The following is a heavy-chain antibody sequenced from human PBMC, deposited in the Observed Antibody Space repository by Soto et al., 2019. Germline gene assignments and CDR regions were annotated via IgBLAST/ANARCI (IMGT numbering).Heavy chain of an antibody. V-gene: IGHV5-51*01. Sequence: PGESLKISCKGSYSFTSYWIGWVRQMPGKGLEWMGIIYPGDSDTRYSPSFQGQVTISADKSINTAYLQWSSLKASDTAMYYCARRRGYSGYGRYFDLWGRGTLVTVSS. CDR3: ARRRGYSGYGRYFDL. CDR1: YSFTSYW. D-gene: IGHD5-12*01. CDR2: IYPGDSDT. J-gene: IGHJ2*01.